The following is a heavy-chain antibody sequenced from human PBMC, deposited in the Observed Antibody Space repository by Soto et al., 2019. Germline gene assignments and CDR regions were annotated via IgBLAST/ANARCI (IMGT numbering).Heavy chain of an antibody. J-gene: IGHJ6*02. CDR2: IWYDGSNK. V-gene: IGHV3-33*01. CDR3: ARGSGWYVNYYGMDV. Sequence: PGGSLRLSCAASGFTFSSYGMHWVRQAPGKGLEWVAVIWYDGSNKYYADSVKGRFTISRDNSKNTLYLQMNSLRAEDTAVYYCARGSGWYVNYYGMDVWGQGTTVTVSS. CDR1: GFTFSSYG. D-gene: IGHD6-13*01.